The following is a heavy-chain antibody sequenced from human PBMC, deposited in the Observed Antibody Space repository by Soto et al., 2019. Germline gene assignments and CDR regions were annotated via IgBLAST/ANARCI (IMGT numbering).Heavy chain of an antibody. V-gene: IGHV4-61*01. J-gene: IGHJ6*02. CDR3: ARGTSYGSGSLYFGMDV. CDR2: IYYSGST. D-gene: IGHD3-10*01. Sequence: QVQLQESGPGLVKPSETLSLTCTVSGGSVSSGSYYWSWIRQPPGKGLEWIGYIYYSGSTNYNPSRHGRVTMSVDTSKNQFSLKLSSVTAADTAVYYCARGTSYGSGSLYFGMDVWGRGTTVTVSS. CDR1: GGSVSSGSYY.